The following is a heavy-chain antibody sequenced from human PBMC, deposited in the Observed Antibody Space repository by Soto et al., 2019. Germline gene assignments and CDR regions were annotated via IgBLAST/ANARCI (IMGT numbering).Heavy chain of an antibody. CDR1: GYSFTSYW. CDR3: ARLTYYYDSSGYYYDVGYYYYGMDV. D-gene: IGHD3-22*01. V-gene: IGHV5-51*01. Sequence: PGESLKISCKGSGYSFTSYWIGWVRQMPGKGLEWMGIIYPGDSDTRYSPSFQGQVTISADKSISTAYLQWSSLKASDTAMYYCARLTYYYDSSGYYYDVGYYYYGMDVWGPGTTVTVSS. J-gene: IGHJ6*02. CDR2: IYPGDSDT.